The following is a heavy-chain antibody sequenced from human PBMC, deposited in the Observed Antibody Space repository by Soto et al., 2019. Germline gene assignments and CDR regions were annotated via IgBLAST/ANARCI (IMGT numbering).Heavy chain of an antibody. CDR2: INHSGST. CDR1: GGSFSGYY. D-gene: IGHD3-3*01. J-gene: IGHJ5*02. V-gene: IGHV4-34*01. Sequence: QVQLQQWGAGLLKPSETLSLTCAVYGGSFSGYYWSWIRQPPGKGLEWIGEINHSGSTNYNPSLKRRVTISLDTSKDQFSRKLSSVTAADTAVYYCARGQTRNNYDFWSGYLRWFDPWGQGTLVTVSS. CDR3: ARGQTRNNYDFWSGYLRWFDP.